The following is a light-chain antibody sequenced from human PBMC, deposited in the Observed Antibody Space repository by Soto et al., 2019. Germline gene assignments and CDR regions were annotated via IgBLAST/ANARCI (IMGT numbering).Light chain of an antibody. CDR2: EVR. J-gene: IGLJ1*01. V-gene: IGLV2-14*01. CDR3: SSYTSVSTSCV. Sequence: QSALTQPASVSGSPGQSITISCTGSSSDVGGYDFVSWYQQHPGKAPKLIIYEVRHRPSGISDRFSGSKSVNTASLTIFGLQAEDEAEYYCSSYTSVSTSCVFGTGTKLTVL. CDR1: SSDVGGYDF.